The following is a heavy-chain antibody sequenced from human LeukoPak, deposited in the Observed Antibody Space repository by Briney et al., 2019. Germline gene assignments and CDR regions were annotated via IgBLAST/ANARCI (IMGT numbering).Heavy chain of an antibody. D-gene: IGHD3-9*01. Sequence: GSRRLSCSASVFLLSSYSLHWVRQAQGKGLEWVAVISYDGSHNYYADSGNVPFSISRKNSKNTHFLQRNSLKTEDTAVYYFARGEGILTGHPADAFDIWGQGTMVTVSS. CDR3: ARGEGILTGHPADAFDI. V-gene: IGHV3-30-3*01. CDR1: VFLLSSYS. CDR2: ISYDGSHN. J-gene: IGHJ3*02.